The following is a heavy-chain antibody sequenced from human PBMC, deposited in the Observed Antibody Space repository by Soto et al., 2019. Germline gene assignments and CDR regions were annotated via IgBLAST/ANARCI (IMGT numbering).Heavy chain of an antibody. Sequence: SVKVSCKASGGTFSSYAISWVRQAPGQGLEWMGGIIPIFGTANYAQKFQGRVTVTADESTSTAYMELSSLRSEDTAVYYCARDYAETGIQLWYYFDYWGQGTLVTVSS. D-gene: IGHD5-18*01. CDR3: ARDYAETGIQLWYYFDY. CDR1: GGTFSSYA. V-gene: IGHV1-69*13. CDR2: IIPIFGTA. J-gene: IGHJ4*02.